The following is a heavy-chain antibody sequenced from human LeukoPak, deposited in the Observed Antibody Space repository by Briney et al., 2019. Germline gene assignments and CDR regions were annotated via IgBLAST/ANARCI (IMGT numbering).Heavy chain of an antibody. CDR1: GFTFSSYG. CDR3: AKGRISPDD. CDR2: IGGSGGST. J-gene: IGHJ4*02. Sequence: GGSLRLSCSASGFTFSSYGTSWVRQAPGKGLEWVSGIGGSGGSTYYVDSVRGRFTISRDNSKNTLYLEMNSLRAEDTAAYYCAKGRISPDDWGQGTLVTVSS. V-gene: IGHV3-23*01.